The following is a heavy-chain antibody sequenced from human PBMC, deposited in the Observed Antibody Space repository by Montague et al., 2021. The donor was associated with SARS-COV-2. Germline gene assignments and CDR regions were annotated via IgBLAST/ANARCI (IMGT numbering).Heavy chain of an antibody. V-gene: IGHV2-70*01. Sequence: PALVEPTQTLTLTCTFSGFSLNTSGMCVSWIRQPPGKALEWLALIDWDEDQYYSTSLKTRLTISKDTSKNQVVLTMTNMDPIDTATYYCARSYGDYRDSYLDYWGQGTLVTVSS. D-gene: IGHD4-17*01. CDR1: GFSLNTSGMC. J-gene: IGHJ4*02. CDR2: IDWDEDQ. CDR3: ARSYGDYRDSYLDY.